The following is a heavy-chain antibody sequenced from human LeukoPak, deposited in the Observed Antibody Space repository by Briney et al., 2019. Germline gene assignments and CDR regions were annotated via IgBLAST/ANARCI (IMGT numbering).Heavy chain of an antibody. CDR3: ARFFYYDASLPPY. CDR1: GGYISTSNYY. Sequence: KPSETLSLTCSVSGGYISTSNYYWGWIRQPPGKGLEWIGTIYYSGRTYYNPSLQSRVTISLDTSQNQLSLQVRSVTVVDTAVYYCARFFYYDASLPPYWGQGTLVTVSS. V-gene: IGHV4-39*01. J-gene: IGHJ4*02. D-gene: IGHD3-16*01. CDR2: IYYSGRT.